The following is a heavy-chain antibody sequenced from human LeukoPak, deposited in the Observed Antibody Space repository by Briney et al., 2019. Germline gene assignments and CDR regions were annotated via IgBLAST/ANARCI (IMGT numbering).Heavy chain of an antibody. Sequence: GGSLRLSCAASGFTFSSYGMQWVRQAPGKGLECVAVISYDGSNRYYADSVKGRFTISRDNAKNSLYLQMNSLRAEDTAVYYCARDGTAVGINYDYWGQGTLVTVSS. CDR3: ARDGTAVGINYDY. J-gene: IGHJ4*02. D-gene: IGHD6-13*01. V-gene: IGHV3-30*03. CDR2: ISYDGSNR. CDR1: GFTFSSYG.